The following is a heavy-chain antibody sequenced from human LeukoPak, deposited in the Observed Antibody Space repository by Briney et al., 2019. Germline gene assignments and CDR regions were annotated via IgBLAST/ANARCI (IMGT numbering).Heavy chain of an antibody. V-gene: IGHV3-30*18. CDR2: ISYDGSKK. Sequence: GGSLRLSCAASRFTFSDFGMHWVRQAPGKGLEWVAVISYDGSKKYYADSVNGRFTISRDNSKNTLSLQMTSLRAEDTAVYYCAKGGGYRYGEPTYFYMDVWGKGTTVTVSS. J-gene: IGHJ6*03. D-gene: IGHD5-18*01. CDR3: AKGGGYRYGEPTYFYMDV. CDR1: RFTFSDFG.